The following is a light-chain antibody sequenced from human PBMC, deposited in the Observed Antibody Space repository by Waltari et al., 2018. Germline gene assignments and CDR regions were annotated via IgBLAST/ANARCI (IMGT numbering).Light chain of an antibody. CDR2: GAS. Sequence: EVLVNQSPATLSGSPGERATLSCRASQGVDNNLAWYQQKNGQAPRLLIYGASTSATGVPASLSGSASGTEFTLTISSLQSADFAVYFCQQYNNWPWTFGQGTRVEI. V-gene: IGKV3-15*01. CDR1: QGVDNN. J-gene: IGKJ1*01. CDR3: QQYNNWPWT.